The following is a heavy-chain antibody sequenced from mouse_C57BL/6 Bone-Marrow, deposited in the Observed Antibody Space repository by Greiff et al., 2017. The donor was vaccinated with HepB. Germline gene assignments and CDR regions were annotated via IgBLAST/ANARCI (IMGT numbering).Heavy chain of an antibody. CDR1: GYSFSSSW. CDR2: IYPGDGDT. D-gene: IGHD1-1*01. Sequence: QVQLQQSGPELVKPGASVKISCKASGYSFSSSWMNWVKQRPGKGLEWIGRIYPGDGDTNYNGKFKGKATMTADQSSSTAYKQISSLTSEDSAVYFCARLDYGSSYGYFDVWGTGTTVPVSS. CDR3: ARLDYGSSYGYFDV. J-gene: IGHJ1*03. V-gene: IGHV1-82*01.